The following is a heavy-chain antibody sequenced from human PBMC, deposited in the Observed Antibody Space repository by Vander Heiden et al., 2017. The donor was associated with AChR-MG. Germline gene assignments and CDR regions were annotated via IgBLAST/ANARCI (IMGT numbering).Heavy chain of an antibody. Sequence: EVQLVESGGGLVQPGGSLKLSCAASGFTFSGSAMHWVRQASGKGLEWVGRIRSKANSYATAYAASVKGRFTISRDDSKNTAYLQMNSLKTEDTAVYYCTRLLSSGWYNDAFDIWGQGTMVTVSS. J-gene: IGHJ3*02. CDR3: TRLLSSGWYNDAFDI. V-gene: IGHV3-73*02. CDR2: IRSKANSYAT. CDR1: GFTFSGSA. D-gene: IGHD6-19*01.